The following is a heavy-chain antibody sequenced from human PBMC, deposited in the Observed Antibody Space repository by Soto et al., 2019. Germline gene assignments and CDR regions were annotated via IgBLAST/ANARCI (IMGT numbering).Heavy chain of an antibody. V-gene: IGHV3-21*01. CDR1: TFSMYS. J-gene: IGHJ5*02. Sequence: PGGSLRLSCNFTFSMYSMNWVRQAPGKGLEWVAYISSGSAFIKYADSVKGRFSISRDNAKNSVSLQMNSLRAEDTAMYYCTRDQGGSYDSWFDPWGRGTLVTVSS. CDR3: TRDQGGSYDSWFDP. D-gene: IGHD1-26*01. CDR2: ISSGSAFI.